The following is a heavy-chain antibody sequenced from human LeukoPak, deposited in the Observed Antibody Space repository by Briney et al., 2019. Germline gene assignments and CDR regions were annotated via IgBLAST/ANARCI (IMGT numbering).Heavy chain of an antibody. Sequence: SVKVSCKASGDTFRNYAIYWVRQAPGQALEWMGRIVPFHGATNYAQNFQGRVTITADESTSTAYMELSVLRSEDTAVYYCARVVTTIPSWGQGTRVIVSS. CDR1: GDTFRNYA. V-gene: IGHV1-69*11. CDR2: IVPFHGAT. J-gene: IGHJ5*02. D-gene: IGHD2-21*02. CDR3: ARVVTTIPS.